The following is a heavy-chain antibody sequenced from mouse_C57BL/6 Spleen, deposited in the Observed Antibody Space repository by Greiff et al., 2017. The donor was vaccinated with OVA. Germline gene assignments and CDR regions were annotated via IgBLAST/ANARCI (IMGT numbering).Heavy chain of an antibody. CDR1: GYTFTSYW. CDR3: ARSRGPYYGSILMDY. Sequence: QVQLQQSGAELVRPGSSVKLSCKASGYTFTSYWMHWVKQRPIQGLEWIGNIDPSDSETHYNQKFKDKATLTVDKSSSTAYMQLSSLTSEDSAVYYCARSRGPYYGSILMDYWGQGTSVTVSS. CDR2: IDPSDSET. V-gene: IGHV1-52*01. J-gene: IGHJ4*01. D-gene: IGHD1-1*01.